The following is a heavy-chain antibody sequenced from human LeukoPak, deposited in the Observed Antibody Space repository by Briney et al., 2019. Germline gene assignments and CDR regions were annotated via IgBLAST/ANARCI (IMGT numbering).Heavy chain of an antibody. D-gene: IGHD6-19*01. CDR2: INHSEGT. Sequence: SETLSLTCAVYGGSFSGYHWSWIRQSPGKGLEWIGEINHSEGTNYNPSLKSRVTISVDTSKNQLSLRLSSVTAADTAVYYCARAVVSSGWCFDYWGQGTLVTVSS. J-gene: IGHJ4*02. CDR1: GGSFSGYH. CDR3: ARAVVSSGWCFDY. V-gene: IGHV4-34*01.